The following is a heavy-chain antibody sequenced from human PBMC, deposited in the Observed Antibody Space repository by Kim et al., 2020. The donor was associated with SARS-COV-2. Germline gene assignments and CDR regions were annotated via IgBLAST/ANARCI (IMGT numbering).Heavy chain of an antibody. Sequence: SQKFQGTVTITRDTSADTAYMELSSLRSEDTAVYYCARSHDSSGYSSFDYWGQGTLVTVSS. J-gene: IGHJ4*02. CDR3: ARSHDSSGYSSFDY. V-gene: IGHV1-3*01. D-gene: IGHD3-22*01.